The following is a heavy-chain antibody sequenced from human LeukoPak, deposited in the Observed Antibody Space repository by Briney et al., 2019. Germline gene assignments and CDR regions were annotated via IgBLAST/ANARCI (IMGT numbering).Heavy chain of an antibody. J-gene: IGHJ3*02. CDR3: ARIHYYDSSGYWDAFDI. D-gene: IGHD3-22*01. CDR2: IYPGDSDT. Sequence: GESLKISCKGSGYNFTTYWIGWVRQMPGKGLEWMGIIYPGDSDTRYSPSFQGQVTISADKSISTAYLQWSSLKASDTAMYYCARIHYYDSSGYWDAFDIWGQGTMVTVSS. CDR1: GYNFTTYW. V-gene: IGHV5-51*01.